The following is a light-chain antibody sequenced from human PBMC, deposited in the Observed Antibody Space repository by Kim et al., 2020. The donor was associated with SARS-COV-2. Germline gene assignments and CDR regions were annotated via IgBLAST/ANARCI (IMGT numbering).Light chain of an antibody. V-gene: IGKV3-15*01. J-gene: IGKJ4*01. CDR3: QQYDSWPPLT. CDR1: QSINSN. CDR2: GAS. Sequence: EIVMTQSPATLSVSPGERATLSCRASQSINSNLAWYQQKPGQAPRLLIYGASTRATGLPARFSGSGSGTEFTLTISSLQSEDFALYYCQQYDSWPPLTFGGGTKVDIK.